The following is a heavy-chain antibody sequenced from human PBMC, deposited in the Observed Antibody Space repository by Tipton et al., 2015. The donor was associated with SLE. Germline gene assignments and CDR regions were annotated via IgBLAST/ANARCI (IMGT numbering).Heavy chain of an antibody. J-gene: IGHJ6*02. CDR1: GDSMSSFY. CDR2: IYTTEST. V-gene: IGHV4-4*07. Sequence: TLSLTCTASGDSMSSFYWTWIRQTAGKGLEWIGRIYTTESTNYNPSLKSRVTMSVDTSKNQFSLKLSSVTAADTAVYYCARAPEGDLLGGMDVWGQGTPVTVSS. CDR3: ARAPEGDLLGGMDV. D-gene: IGHD3-16*01.